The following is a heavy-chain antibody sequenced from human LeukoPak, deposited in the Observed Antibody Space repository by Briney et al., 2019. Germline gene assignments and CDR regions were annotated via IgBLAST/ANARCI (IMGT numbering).Heavy chain of an antibody. J-gene: IGHJ4*02. V-gene: IGHV3-23*01. CDR2: ISGSGGST. CDR3: ARVRGRVGASGTYYFDY. Sequence: GGSLRLSCAASGFTFSSYGMSWVRQAPGKGLEWVSAISGSGGSTYYADSVKGRFTISRDNAKNSLYLQMNSLRDEDTAAYYCARVRGRVGASGTYYFDYWGQGTQVTVSS. CDR1: GFTFSSYG. D-gene: IGHD1-26*01.